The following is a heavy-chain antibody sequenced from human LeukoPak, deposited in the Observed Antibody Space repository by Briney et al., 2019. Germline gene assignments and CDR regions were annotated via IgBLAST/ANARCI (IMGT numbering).Heavy chain of an antibody. CDR1: GYTFTGYY. CDR2: INPNSGGT. J-gene: IGHJ6*02. V-gene: IGHV1-2*02. D-gene: IGHD2-21*02. CDR3: AINSYCGGDCYREDYYYGMDV. Sequence: ASVKVSCKASGYTFTGYYMHWVRQAPGQGLEWMGWINPNSGGTNYAQKFQGRVTTTRDTSISTAYMELSRLRSDDTAVYYCAINSYCGGDCYREDYYYGMDVWGQGTTVTVSS.